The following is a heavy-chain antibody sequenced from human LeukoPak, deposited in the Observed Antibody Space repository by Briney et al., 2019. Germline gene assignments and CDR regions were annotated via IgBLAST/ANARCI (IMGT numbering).Heavy chain of an antibody. CDR2: IYYTGST. J-gene: IGHJ4*02. Sequence: PSETLSLTCTVSGGSISTYYWSWIRQPPGKGLEWIWYIYYTGSTSYNPSLKSRVTLSVDTSKSQFSLKLNSVTAADAAVYYCARQVDSRGYYYAYWGQGILVTVSS. V-gene: IGHV4-59*08. CDR3: ARQVDSRGYYYAY. CDR1: GGSISTYY. D-gene: IGHD3-22*01.